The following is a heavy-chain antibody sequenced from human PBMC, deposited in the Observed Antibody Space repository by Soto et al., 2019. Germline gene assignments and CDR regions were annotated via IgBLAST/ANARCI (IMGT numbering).Heavy chain of an antibody. CDR3: ARDRSTDPGHCSGGSCYGGYFYY. J-gene: IGHJ4*02. Sequence: PSETLSLTCTVSGGSISSGGYYWSWIRQHPGKGLEWIGYIYYSGSTYYNPSLKSRVTISVDTSKNQFSLKLSSVTAADTAVYYCARDRSTDPGHCSGGSCYGGYFYYWGQGTLVTVSS. D-gene: IGHD2-15*01. CDR1: GGSISSGGYY. V-gene: IGHV4-31*03. CDR2: IYYSGST.